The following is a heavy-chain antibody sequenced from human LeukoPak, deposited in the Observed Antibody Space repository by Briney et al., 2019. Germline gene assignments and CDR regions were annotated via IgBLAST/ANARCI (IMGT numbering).Heavy chain of an antibody. CDR1: GASISSSY. V-gene: IGHV4-59*01. Sequence: SETLSLTCTVSGASISSSYWSWVRQPPGKRLEWIGFIYYNGNTNSNPSLKSRVTISADTSKNQFSLKLTSVTTADTAVYYCVRGNYDNRGYSNAFDIWGQGAMVTVSS. CDR2: IYYNGNT. J-gene: IGHJ3*02. CDR3: VRGNYDNRGYSNAFDI. D-gene: IGHD3-22*01.